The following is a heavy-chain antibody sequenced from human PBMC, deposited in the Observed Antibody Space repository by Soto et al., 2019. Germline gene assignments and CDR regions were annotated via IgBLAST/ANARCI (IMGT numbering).Heavy chain of an antibody. D-gene: IGHD3-16*01. Sequence: GGSLRLSCAASGFTCSSYAMSWVRQAPGKGLEWVSAISGSGGSTYYADSVKGRFTISRDNSNNTLYLQMNSLRAEDTAVYYCAKDPLTFGGLYFDYWGQGTLVTVSS. CDR1: GFTCSSYA. CDR2: ISGSGGST. J-gene: IGHJ4*02. V-gene: IGHV3-23*01. CDR3: AKDPLTFGGLYFDY.